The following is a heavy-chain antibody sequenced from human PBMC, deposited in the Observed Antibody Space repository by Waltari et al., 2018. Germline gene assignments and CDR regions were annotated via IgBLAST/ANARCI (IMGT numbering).Heavy chain of an antibody. CDR2: INYEGVT. Sequence: QLQLQESGPGLVKPSETLSLTCTVSGDSVSSTNFFWGWIRQPPGKGPEWIASINYEGVTYYKTSLESRLTMSIDRSKNQFSLNLKSVTAADTAVYYCARLPPSDCHGGGCYRGFDYWGQGTLVTVSS. J-gene: IGHJ4*02. D-gene: IGHD2-15*01. CDR3: ARLPPSDCHGGGCYRGFDY. CDR1: GDSVSSTNFF. V-gene: IGHV4-39*01.